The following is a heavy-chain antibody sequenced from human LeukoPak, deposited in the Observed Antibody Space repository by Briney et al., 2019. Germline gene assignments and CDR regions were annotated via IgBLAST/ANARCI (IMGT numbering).Heavy chain of an antibody. CDR3: ARLPATKYYYDSSGPETPFDY. V-gene: IGHV4-30-2*01. Sequence: NTSGTLSLTCAVSGGSISSGGYSWSWIRQPPGKGLEWIGYIYHSGSTNYNPSLKSRVTISVDTSKNQFSLKLSSVTAADTAVYYCARLPATKYYYDSSGPETPFDYWGQGTLVTVSS. CDR1: GGSISSGGYS. CDR2: IYHSGST. J-gene: IGHJ4*02. D-gene: IGHD3-22*01.